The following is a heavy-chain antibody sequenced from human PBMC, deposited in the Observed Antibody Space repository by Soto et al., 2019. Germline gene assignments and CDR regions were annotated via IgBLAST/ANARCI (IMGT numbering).Heavy chain of an antibody. V-gene: IGHV4-4*02. Sequence: SETLSLTCAVSGGSISSSNWWSWVRQPPGKGLEWIGEIYHSGSTNYNPSLKSRVTISVDKSKNQFSLKLSSVTAADTAVYYCARGLNAFRSGSLYSGQYYYYGLDVWGQGTTVTVSS. D-gene: IGHD3-3*01. CDR1: GGSISSSNW. CDR3: ARGLNAFRSGSLYSGQYYYYGLDV. J-gene: IGHJ6*02. CDR2: IYHSGST.